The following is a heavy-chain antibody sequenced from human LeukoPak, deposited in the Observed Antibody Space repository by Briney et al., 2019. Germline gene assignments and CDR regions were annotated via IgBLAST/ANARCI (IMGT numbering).Heavy chain of an antibody. CDR1: GFTLSDYS. Sequence: GGSLRLSCAAHGFTLSDYSISWVRQAPGKGLEWVSTILSSGGNTYHADSVEGRYTIARDNYKNTLYLQMKALRAEDTAVYYCAEDPSDRGGSGSYNYFDCWGQGTLVTVSS. D-gene: IGHD3-10*01. CDR3: AEDPSDRGGSGSYNYFDC. J-gene: IGHJ4*02. CDR2: ILSSGGNT. V-gene: IGHV3-23*01.